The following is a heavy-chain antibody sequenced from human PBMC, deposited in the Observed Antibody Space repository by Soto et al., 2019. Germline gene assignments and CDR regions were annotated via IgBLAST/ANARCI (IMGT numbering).Heavy chain of an antibody. CDR2: FIPRFGTT. J-gene: IGHJ4*02. V-gene: IGHV1-69*13. CDR1: VDSFSKYT. D-gene: IGHD1-1*01. CDR3: ARGRGLYNSGRSQLDY. Sequence: SVNVSCQTSVDSFSKYTVNWVRQAPRQGLEWMGGFIPRFGTTNFAPTLQGRVTITADQSMNTVYMELSSLRSEDTALYYCARGRGLYNSGRSQLDYWGQGTLVTVSS.